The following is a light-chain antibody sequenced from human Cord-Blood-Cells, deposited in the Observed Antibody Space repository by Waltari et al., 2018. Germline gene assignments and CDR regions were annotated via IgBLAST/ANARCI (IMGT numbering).Light chain of an antibody. CDR2: DAS. Sequence: EIVSTQSPATPSLSPGERSTRSCRASQSVSSYLAWYQQKPGQAPRLLIYDASNRATGIPARFSGSGSGTDFTLTISSLEPEDFAVYYCQQRSNWLTFGQGTRLEIK. CDR3: QQRSNWLT. CDR1: QSVSSY. V-gene: IGKV3-11*01. J-gene: IGKJ5*01.